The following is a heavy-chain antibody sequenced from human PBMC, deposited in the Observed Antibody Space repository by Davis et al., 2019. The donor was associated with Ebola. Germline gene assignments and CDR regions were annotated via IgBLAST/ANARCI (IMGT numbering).Heavy chain of an antibody. V-gene: IGHV3-74*01. D-gene: IGHD2/OR15-2a*01. J-gene: IGHJ3*01. CDR1: GFPFTNYW. CDR2: INIDGGVT. CDR3: ARSINLTDALDV. Sequence: GESLKISCFASGFPFTNYWMHWVRQAPGKGLEWVSRINIDGGVTDYADSVKGRFTISGDSAKKSLYLQMDSLRADDTAVYYCARSINLTDALDVWGHGTMVMVSS.